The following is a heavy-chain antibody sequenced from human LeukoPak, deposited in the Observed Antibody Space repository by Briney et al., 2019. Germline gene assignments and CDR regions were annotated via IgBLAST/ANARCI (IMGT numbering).Heavy chain of an antibody. CDR3: ARVEHYYYYMDV. V-gene: IGHV1-69*13. D-gene: IGHD2-21*01. Sequence: SVKVSCKASGGTFSSYAISWVRQAPGQGLEWMGGIIPIFGTANYAQKSQGRVTITADESTSTAYMELSSLRSEDTAVYYCARVEHYYYYMDVWGKGTTVTVSS. CDR1: GGTFSSYA. J-gene: IGHJ6*03. CDR2: IIPIFGTA.